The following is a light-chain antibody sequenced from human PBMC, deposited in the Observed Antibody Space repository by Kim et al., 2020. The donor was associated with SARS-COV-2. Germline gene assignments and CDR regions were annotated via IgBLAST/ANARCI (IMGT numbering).Light chain of an antibody. J-gene: IGKJ1*01. CDR1: QSVRSN. CDR3: QQYNNWPWT. Sequence: EIVMTQSPATLSVSPGERATLFCRASQSVRSNLAWYQQKPGQAPRLLICGASTRATGIPDRFSGSGSGTEFTLTISSLQSEDFAVYYCQQYNNWPWTFGQGTKVDIK. CDR2: GAS. V-gene: IGKV3-15*01.